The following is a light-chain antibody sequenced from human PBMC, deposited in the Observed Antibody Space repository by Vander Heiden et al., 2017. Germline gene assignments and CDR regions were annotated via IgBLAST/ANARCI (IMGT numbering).Light chain of an antibody. CDR3: QQSYSIPFT. V-gene: IGKV1-39*01. J-gene: IGKJ2*01. CDR1: QNINTY. Sequence: DIQVTQSPSSLSASVGDRVTITCRASQNINTYLVWYQQKPGKAPNLLIYAASTLQSDVPSRFSASGSDTDFTLTISGLHPDDFATYYCQQSYSIPFTFGQGTRLE. CDR2: AAS.